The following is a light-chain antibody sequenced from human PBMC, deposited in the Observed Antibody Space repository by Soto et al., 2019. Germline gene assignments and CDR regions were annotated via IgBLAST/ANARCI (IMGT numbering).Light chain of an antibody. CDR3: CSYADISTYD. CDR2: EDS. CDR1: SSVVGSYNL. J-gene: IGLJ1*01. Sequence: QSALTQPASVSGSPGQSITISCTGTSSVVGSYNLVSWYQQHPGKAPKLIIYEDSKRPSGVSNRFSGSKSGNTASLTISGLQTEDEADYYCCSYADISTYDFGTGTKVTVL. V-gene: IGLV2-23*01.